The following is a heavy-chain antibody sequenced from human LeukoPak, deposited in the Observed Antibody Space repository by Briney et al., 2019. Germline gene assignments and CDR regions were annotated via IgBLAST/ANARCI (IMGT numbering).Heavy chain of an antibody. D-gene: IGHD2-2*01. CDR3: ARALLRYCSGTSCYWFDP. CDR2: IIPIFGTA. J-gene: IGHJ5*02. Sequence: SVRVSCKASGGTFSSYVISWVRQAPGKGLEWMGGIIPIFGTANYAQKFQGRVTITADESTSTAYMELSSLRSEDTAVYYCARALLRYCSGTSCYWFDPWGQGTLVTVSS. V-gene: IGHV1-69*01. CDR1: GGTFSSYV.